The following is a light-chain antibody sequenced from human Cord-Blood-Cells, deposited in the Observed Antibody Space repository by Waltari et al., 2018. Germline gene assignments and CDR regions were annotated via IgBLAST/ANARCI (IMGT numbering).Light chain of an antibody. Sequence: EIVMTQSPATLSVSPGERATLSCRASQSVSSNLAWYQQKPGQAPRLLIYGASTRATGIPARFSGSGSGTEFTHTISSLQSEDFAVYYCQQYNNWPRTFDQGP. CDR1: QSVSSN. V-gene: IGKV3-15*01. CDR3: QQYNNWPRT. J-gene: IGKJ1*01. CDR2: GAS.